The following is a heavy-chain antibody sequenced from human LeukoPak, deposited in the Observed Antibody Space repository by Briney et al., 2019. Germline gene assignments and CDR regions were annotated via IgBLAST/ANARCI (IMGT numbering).Heavy chain of an antibody. V-gene: IGHV1-18*01. D-gene: IGHD4-23*01. CDR2: ISAYNGNT. CDR3: ARGVDGGIPNY. Sequence: APVKVSCKASGYTFTSYGIRRVRQAPGQGLEWMGWISAYNGNTNYAQKLQGRVTMTTDTSTSTAYMELRSLRSDDTAVYYCARGVDGGIPNYWGRGTLVTVSS. J-gene: IGHJ4*02. CDR1: GYTFTSYG.